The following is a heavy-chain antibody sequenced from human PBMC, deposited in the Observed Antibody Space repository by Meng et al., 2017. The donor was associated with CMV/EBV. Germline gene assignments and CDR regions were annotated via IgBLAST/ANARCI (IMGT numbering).Heavy chain of an antibody. CDR1: GFTFSSYS. CDR2: ISSSSSTI. D-gene: IGHD3-16*01. V-gene: IGHV3-48*04. CDR3: ARVTMGIRLGDTSGLEY. Sequence: GESLKISCAASGFTFSSYSMNWVRQAPGKGLEWVSYISSSSSTIYYADSVKGRFTISRDNAKNSLYLQMNSLRAEDTAVYYCARVTMGIRLGDTSGLEYWGQGTLVTVSS. J-gene: IGHJ4*02.